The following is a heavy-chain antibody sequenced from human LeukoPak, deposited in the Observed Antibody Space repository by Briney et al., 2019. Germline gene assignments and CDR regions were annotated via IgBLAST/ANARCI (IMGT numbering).Heavy chain of an antibody. CDR3: ARDVDYDSSGYYYLNWFDP. CDR2: IYYSGST. CDR1: GGSISSSSYY. D-gene: IGHD3-22*01. V-gene: IGHV4-39*07. J-gene: IGHJ5*02. Sequence: SETLSLTCTVSGGSISSSSYYWGWIRQPPGKGLEWIGSIYYSGSTYYNPSLKSRVTISVDTSKNQFSLKLSSVTAADTAVYYCARDVDYDSSGYYYLNWFDPWGQGTLVTVSS.